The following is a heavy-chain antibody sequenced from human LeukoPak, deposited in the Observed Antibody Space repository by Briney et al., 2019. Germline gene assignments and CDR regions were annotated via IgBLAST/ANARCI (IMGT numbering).Heavy chain of an antibody. CDR2: ISWNSGSI. CDR1: GFTFDDYA. J-gene: IGHJ5*02. D-gene: IGHD1-26*01. V-gene: IGHV3-9*01. Sequence: PGRSLRLSCAASGFTFDDYAMHWVRQAPGKGLEWVSGISWNSGSIGYADSVKGRFTISRDNAKNSLYLQMNSLRAEDTALYYCAKDSGSSLVNWFDPWGQGTLVTVSS. CDR3: AKDSGSSLVNWFDP.